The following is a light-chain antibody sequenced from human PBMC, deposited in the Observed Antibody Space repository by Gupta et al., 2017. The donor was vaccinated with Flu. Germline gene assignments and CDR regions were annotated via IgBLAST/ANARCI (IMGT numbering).Light chain of an antibody. J-gene: IGKJ1*01. CDR3: QQEDSTPRT. CDR1: QSVLYSSTNKNY. CDR2: WAS. V-gene: IGKV4-1*01. Sequence: DIVMTQSPDSLAVSLGGRATINCKSSQSVLYSSTNKNYLAWYQQKPGRPPKLLIYWASTRESGVPDRFSGSGSGTDFTLTISSLQAEDVAVYFCQQEDSTPRTFGQGTKVEIK.